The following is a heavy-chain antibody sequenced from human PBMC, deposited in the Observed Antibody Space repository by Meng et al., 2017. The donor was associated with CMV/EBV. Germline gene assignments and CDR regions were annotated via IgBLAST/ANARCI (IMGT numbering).Heavy chain of an antibody. D-gene: IGHD1-26*01. Sequence: GESLKISCAASGFTFSSYGMHWVRQAPGKGLEWVAFIRYDGSNKYYADSVKGRFTISRDNSKNSLYLQMNSLRAEDTAVYYCARRMGKGEWELLGPTLEDAFDIWGQGTMVTVSS. CDR2: IRYDGSNK. CDR1: GFTFSSYG. J-gene: IGHJ3*02. CDR3: ARRMGKGEWELLGPTLEDAFDI. V-gene: IGHV3-30*02.